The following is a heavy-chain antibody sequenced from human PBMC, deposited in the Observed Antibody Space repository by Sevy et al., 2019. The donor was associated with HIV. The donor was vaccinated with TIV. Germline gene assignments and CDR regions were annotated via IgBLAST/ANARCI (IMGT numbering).Heavy chain of an antibody. CDR1: GYSFTSYW. Sequence: GESLKISCKGSGYSFTSYWIGWVRQMPGKGLEWMGIIYPGDSDTRYSPSFQGQVTISAAKSISPAYLQWSGLKASDSAMYYCARRAGATIPFDYWGQGTLVTVSS. J-gene: IGHJ4*02. D-gene: IGHD1-26*01. V-gene: IGHV5-51*01. CDR3: ARRAGATIPFDY. CDR2: IYPGDSDT.